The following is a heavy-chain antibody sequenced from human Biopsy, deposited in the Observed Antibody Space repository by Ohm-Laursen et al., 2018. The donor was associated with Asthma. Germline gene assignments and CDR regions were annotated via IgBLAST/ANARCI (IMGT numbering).Heavy chain of an antibody. CDR2: ISKDAITQ. CDR3: VRDGTDDAFDI. D-gene: IGHD1-1*01. J-gene: IGHJ3*02. Sequence: SLRLSCTATGFSFSNFAIHWVRQAPGKGLEWVGVISKDAITQDYADSVKGRFTMARDNSKNTLDLQMNSLREEDTAVYYCVRDGTDDAFDIWCQGTVVSVSS. CDR1: GFSFSNFA. V-gene: IGHV3-30*01.